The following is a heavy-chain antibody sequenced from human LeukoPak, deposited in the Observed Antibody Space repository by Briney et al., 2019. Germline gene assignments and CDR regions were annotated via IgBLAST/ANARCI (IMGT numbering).Heavy chain of an antibody. J-gene: IGHJ3*02. Sequence: ASVKVSCKASGYTFTSYGISWVRQAPGQGLEWMGWISAYNGNTNYAQELQGRVTMTTDTSTSTAYMELRSLRSDDTAVYYCARPYRSDYVAPRDAFDIWGQGTMVTVSS. V-gene: IGHV1-18*01. CDR2: ISAYNGNT. D-gene: IGHD4-17*01. CDR3: ARPYRSDYVAPRDAFDI. CDR1: GYTFTSYG.